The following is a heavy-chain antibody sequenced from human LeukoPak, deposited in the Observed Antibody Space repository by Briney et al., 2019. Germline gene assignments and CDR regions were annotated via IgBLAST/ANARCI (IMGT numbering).Heavy chain of an antibody. J-gene: IGHJ4*02. CDR3: ARGGYYYDSSGYYYFDY. V-gene: IGHV4-34*01. Sequence: SETLSLTCAVYGGSFSGYYWSWIRQPPGKGLEWIGEINHSGSTNYNPSLKSRVTISVDTSKNQFSLKLSSVTAADTAVYYCARGGYYYDSSGYYYFDYWGQGTLVAVSS. CDR1: GGSFSGYY. D-gene: IGHD3-22*01. CDR2: INHSGST.